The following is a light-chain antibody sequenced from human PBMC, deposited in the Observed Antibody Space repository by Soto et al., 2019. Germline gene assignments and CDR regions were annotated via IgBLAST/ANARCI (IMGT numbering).Light chain of an antibody. Sequence: QSVLTQPPSLSATPGQRGNISCSGSFSNIGDNAVNWYQQLPGAAPKLLIFLNDQRPSGVPDRFSGSKSGTSAFLAISGLQSEDEADYYCAAWDDSLNALFGTGTKLTVL. CDR1: FSNIGDNA. J-gene: IGLJ1*01. CDR2: LND. V-gene: IGLV1-44*01. CDR3: AAWDDSLNAL.